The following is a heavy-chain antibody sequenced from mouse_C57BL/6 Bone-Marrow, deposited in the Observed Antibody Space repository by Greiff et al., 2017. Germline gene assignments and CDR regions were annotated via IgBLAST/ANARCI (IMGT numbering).Heavy chain of an antibody. J-gene: IGHJ3*01. CDR1: GYTFTSYW. CDR2: IYPSDSET. Sequence: VQLQQPGAELVRPGSSVKLSCKASGYTFTSYWMDWVKQRPGQGLEWIGNIYPSDSETHYNQKFKDKATLTVDKSSSTAYMQLSSLTSVDSAVXYCAKRNSFFAYWGQGTLVTVSA. V-gene: IGHV1-61*01. CDR3: AKRNSFFAY.